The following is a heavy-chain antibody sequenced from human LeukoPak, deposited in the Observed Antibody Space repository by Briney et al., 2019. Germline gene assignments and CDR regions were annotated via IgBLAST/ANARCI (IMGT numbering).Heavy chain of an antibody. V-gene: IGHV6-1*01. Sequence: SQTLSLTCAISGDSVSSNRAGWNWIRQSPSRGLEWLGRTYYRSKWYNDFAPSVRNRITINPDTSKNQFSLQLNSVTPEDTAVYYCARDGRWLLKWTLDYWGQGSLVTVSS. J-gene: IGHJ4*02. D-gene: IGHD5-24*01. CDR3: ARDGRWLLKWTLDY. CDR1: GDSVSSNRAG. CDR2: TYYRSKWYN.